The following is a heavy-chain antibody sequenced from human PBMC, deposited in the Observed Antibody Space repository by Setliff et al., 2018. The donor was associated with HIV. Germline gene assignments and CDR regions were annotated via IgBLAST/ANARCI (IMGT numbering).Heavy chain of an antibody. Sequence: SETLSLTCTVSGGSMTTHFWSWIRQPPGKGLEWIGSVYYSGSTNYDPSLKSRVTISLDTSENQFSLNPNSVTAADTAVYYCARDISEGFFLERASEHWSQGTLVTVSS. J-gene: IGHJ1*01. CDR1: GGSMTTHF. CDR3: ARDISEGFFLERASEH. V-gene: IGHV4-59*11. D-gene: IGHD3-3*01. CDR2: VYYSGST.